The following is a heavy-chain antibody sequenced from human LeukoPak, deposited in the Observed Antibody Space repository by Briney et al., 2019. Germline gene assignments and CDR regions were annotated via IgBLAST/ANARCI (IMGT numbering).Heavy chain of an antibody. D-gene: IGHD4-17*01. CDR3: AKDQPQSSTVTNFYFDY. V-gene: IGHV3-23*01. J-gene: IGHJ4*02. Sequence: GGSLRLSCAASGFTFNYYAMNWVRQAPGKGLEWVSAISGSGGSTYYADSVKGRFTISRDNSKNTLYLQMNSLRAEDTAVYYCAKDQPQSSTVTNFYFDYWGQGTLVTVSS. CDR1: GFTFNYYA. CDR2: ISGSGGST.